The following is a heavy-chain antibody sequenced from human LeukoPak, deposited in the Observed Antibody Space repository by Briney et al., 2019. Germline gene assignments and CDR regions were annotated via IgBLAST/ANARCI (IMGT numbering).Heavy chain of an antibody. J-gene: IGHJ4*02. CDR1: GGSISSHY. D-gene: IGHD1-26*01. Sequence: SETLSLTCTVSGGSISSHYWSWIRQPPGKGPEWIGYIYYSGSTDYNPSLKSRVTMSVDTSKNQFSLKLSSVTAADTAVFYCARENSGSYREFDYWGQGTLVTASS. CDR2: IYYSGST. CDR3: ARENSGSYREFDY. V-gene: IGHV4-59*11.